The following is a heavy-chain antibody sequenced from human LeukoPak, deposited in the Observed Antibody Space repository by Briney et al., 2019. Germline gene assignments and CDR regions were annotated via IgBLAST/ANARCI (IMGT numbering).Heavy chain of an antibody. CDR2: IRYDGSNK. J-gene: IGHJ4*02. D-gene: IGHD5-12*01. Sequence: GGSLRLSCAASGFTFSSYGMHWVRQAPGKGLEWVAFIRYDGSNKYYADSVKGRFTISRDNSKNTLYLQMNSLRAEDTAVYYFVGLAPYYFDYWGQGTLVTVSS. V-gene: IGHV3-30*02. CDR1: GFTFSSYG. CDR3: VGLAPYYFDY.